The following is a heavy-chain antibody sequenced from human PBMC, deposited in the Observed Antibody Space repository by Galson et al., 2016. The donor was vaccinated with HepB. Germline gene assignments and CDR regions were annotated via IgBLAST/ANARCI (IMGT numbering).Heavy chain of an antibody. Sequence: SLRLSCAASGFTFGGYTVHWVRQAPGKGLEWVSLITCESGTTYYADSVRGRFTIPRDNNKNSLFLQMNNLRIEDTALYYCAKDWVRVVGTDGIDYWGQGTPVTVSS. CDR2: ITCESGTT. J-gene: IGHJ4*02. V-gene: IGHV3-43*01. D-gene: IGHD3-3*01. CDR1: GFTFGGYT. CDR3: AKDWVRVVGTDGIDY.